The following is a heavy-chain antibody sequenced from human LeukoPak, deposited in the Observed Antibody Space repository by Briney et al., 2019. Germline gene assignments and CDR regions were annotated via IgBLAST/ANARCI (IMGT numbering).Heavy chain of an antibody. Sequence: GGSLRLSCKVSGFTVSSNSWSWVRQAPGKGLEWVSFISSGGNTDHSDSVKGRFTISRDNAKNSLYLQMNSLRAEDTAVYYCAELGITMIGGVWGKGTTVTISS. D-gene: IGHD3-10*02. CDR1: GFTVSSNS. V-gene: IGHV3-53*01. J-gene: IGHJ6*04. CDR3: AELGITMIGGV. CDR2: ISSGGNT.